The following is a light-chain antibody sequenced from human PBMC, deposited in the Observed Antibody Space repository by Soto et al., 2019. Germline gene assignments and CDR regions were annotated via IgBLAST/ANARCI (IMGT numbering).Light chain of an antibody. CDR1: SGHSNYA. Sequence: QSVLTQSPSASASLGASVKLTCTLSSGHSNYAIAWHQQQSEKGPRYLMNLNSDGSHSKGDGIPDRFSGSSSGAERYLTISSLQSEGEADYYCQTWGSGIVVFGGGTKLTVL. CDR3: QTWGSGIVV. CDR2: LNSDGSH. V-gene: IGLV4-69*01. J-gene: IGLJ2*01.